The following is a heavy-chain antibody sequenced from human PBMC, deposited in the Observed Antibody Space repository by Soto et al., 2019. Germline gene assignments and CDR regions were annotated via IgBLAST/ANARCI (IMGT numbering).Heavy chain of an antibody. J-gene: IGHJ5*02. CDR2: IYYSGST. Sequence: QVQLQESGPGLVKPSETLSLTCTVSGGSISTYYWSWIRQPPGKGLEWIGYIYYSGSTNYNPSLKSRVTISVDTSKNQFSLKLSSVTAADTAVYYCARDGREGWFDPWGQGTLVTVSS. CDR3: ARDGREGWFDP. CDR1: GGSISTYY. V-gene: IGHV4-59*01.